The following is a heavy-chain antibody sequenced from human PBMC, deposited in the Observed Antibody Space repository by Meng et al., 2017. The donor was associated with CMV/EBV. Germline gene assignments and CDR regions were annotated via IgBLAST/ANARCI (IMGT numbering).Heavy chain of an antibody. D-gene: IGHD6-19*01. CDR3: ARDRWGSGWKLFDY. J-gene: IGHJ4*02. Sequence: TVSGGSISSYYWSWIRQPAGKGLEWIGRIYTSGSTNYNPSLKSRVTMSVDTSKNQFSQKLSSVTAADTAVYYCARDRWGSGWKLFDYWGQGTLVTVSS. CDR2: IYTSGST. CDR1: GGSISSYY. V-gene: IGHV4-4*07.